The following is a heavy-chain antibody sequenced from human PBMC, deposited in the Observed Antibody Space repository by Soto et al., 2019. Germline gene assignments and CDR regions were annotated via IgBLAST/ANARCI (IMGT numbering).Heavy chain of an antibody. D-gene: IGHD1-26*01. CDR2: INPNSGGT. CDR3: AIGTIVGATAFYGMEV. V-gene: IGHV1-2*04. Sequence: GASVKVSCKASGYTFTGYYMHWVRQAPGQGLEWMGWINPNSGGTNYAQKFQGWVTMTRYTSISTAYMELSRLRSDDTAVYYCAIGTIVGATAFYGMEVWGQGTTVTVSS. CDR1: GYTFTGYY. J-gene: IGHJ6*02.